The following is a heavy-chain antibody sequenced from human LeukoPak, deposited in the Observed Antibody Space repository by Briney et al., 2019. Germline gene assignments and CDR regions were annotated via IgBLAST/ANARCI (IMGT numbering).Heavy chain of an antibody. J-gene: IGHJ4*02. CDR2: INPNSGGT. D-gene: IGHD1-26*01. CDR3: AREITPIVGTTTWVYFDY. V-gene: IGHV1-2*04. CDR1: GYTFTGYY. Sequence: ASVKVSCKAFGYTFTGYYMHWVRQAPGQGLEWMGWINPNSGGTNYAQKFQGWVTMTRDTSISTAYMGLSRLRSDDTAVYYCAREITPIVGTTTWVYFDYWGQGTLVTVSS.